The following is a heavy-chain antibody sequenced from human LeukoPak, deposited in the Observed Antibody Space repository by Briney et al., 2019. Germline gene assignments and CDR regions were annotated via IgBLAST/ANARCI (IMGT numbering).Heavy chain of an antibody. CDR2: IKSKTDGGTT. CDR1: GFTFSNAW. V-gene: IGHV3-15*01. CDR3: AAVMIYSSGDFSFDY. Sequence: GGSLRLSCAASGFTFSNAWMSWVRQAPGKGLEWVGRIKSKTDGGTTDYAAPVKGRFTISRDDSKNTLYLQMNSLKTEDTAVYYCAAVMIYSSGDFSFDYWGQGTLVTVSS. D-gene: IGHD6-19*01. J-gene: IGHJ4*02.